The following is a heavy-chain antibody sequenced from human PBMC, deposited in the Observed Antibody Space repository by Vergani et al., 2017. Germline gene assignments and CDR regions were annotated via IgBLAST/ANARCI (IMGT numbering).Heavy chain of an antibody. CDR1: GFTFDDYA. CDR2: ISSNGDSI. D-gene: IGHD2-2*01. V-gene: IGHV3-9*01. CDR3: ARVDSAAMVLGWYFDL. J-gene: IGHJ2*01. Sequence: EVQLVESGGGLVQPGRSLRLSCEASGFTFDDYAMHWVRQAPGQGLGWVSRISSNGDSIDYADSVKGRFSISRDNVKNSLYLHMHSLRPEDTALYYCARVDSAAMVLGWYFDLWGRGTLVTVSS.